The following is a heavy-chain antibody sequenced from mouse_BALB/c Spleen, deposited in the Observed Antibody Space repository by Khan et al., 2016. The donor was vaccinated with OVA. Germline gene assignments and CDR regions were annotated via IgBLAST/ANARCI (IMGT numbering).Heavy chain of an antibody. D-gene: IGHD1-2*01. V-gene: IGHV2-6-7*01. CDR3: ARELRLGGFAY. CDR1: GFSLTDYG. J-gene: IGHJ3*01. Sequence: VQLQESGPGLVAPSQNLSITCTVSGFSLTDYGVNWVRQPPGKGLEWLGMIRGDGSTDYYSALKSRLSTSKDNHKSQVFLKMNSLQTDDTARFYCARELRLGGFAYWGQGTLVTVSA. CDR2: IRGDGST.